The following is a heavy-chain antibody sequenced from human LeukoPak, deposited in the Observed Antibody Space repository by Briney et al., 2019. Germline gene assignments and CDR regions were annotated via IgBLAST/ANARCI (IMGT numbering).Heavy chain of an antibody. CDR3: AREGCSSTSCYRLGY. CDR1: GGSISSGSYY. Sequence: SQTLSLTCTVSGGSISSGSYYWSWIRQPAGKGLEWIGRIYTSGSTNYNPSLKSRVTISVDTSKNQFSLKLSSVTAADTAVYYCAREGCSSTSCYRLGYWGQGTLVTVSS. D-gene: IGHD2-2*01. V-gene: IGHV4-61*02. J-gene: IGHJ4*02. CDR2: IYTSGST.